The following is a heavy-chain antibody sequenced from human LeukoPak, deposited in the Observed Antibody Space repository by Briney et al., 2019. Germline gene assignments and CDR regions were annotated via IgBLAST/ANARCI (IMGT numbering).Heavy chain of an antibody. Sequence: PGGSLRLSCAASGFTFSNYGMHWVRQAPGKGLEWVAGIWYDGSNKDYADSVKGRFTISRDNSKNTLYLQMNSLRAEDTAVHYCAKGYYDSSAQGWYFQHWGQGTLVTVSS. J-gene: IGHJ1*01. V-gene: IGHV3-33*06. CDR1: GFTFSNYG. CDR2: IWYDGSNK. CDR3: AKGYYDSSAQGWYFQH. D-gene: IGHD3-22*01.